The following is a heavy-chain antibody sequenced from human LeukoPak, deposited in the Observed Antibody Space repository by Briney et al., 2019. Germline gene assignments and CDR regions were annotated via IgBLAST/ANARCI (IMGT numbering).Heavy chain of an antibody. Sequence: GSLRLSCAASGFTFSSYWMHWIRQPPGKGLEWIGEINHSGSTNYNPSLKSRVTISVDTSKNQFSLKLSSVTAADTAVYYCARPSRRGVSYLFDYWGQGTLVTVSS. D-gene: IGHD1-26*01. CDR3: ARPSRRGVSYLFDY. CDR2: INHSGST. CDR1: GFTFSSYW. V-gene: IGHV4-34*01. J-gene: IGHJ4*02.